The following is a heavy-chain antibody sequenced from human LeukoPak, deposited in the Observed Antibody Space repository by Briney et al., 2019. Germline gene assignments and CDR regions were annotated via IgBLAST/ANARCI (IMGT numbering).Heavy chain of an antibody. J-gene: IGHJ3*02. CDR2: ISAYNGNT. Sequence: ASVKVSCKASGYTFTSYGISWVRQAPGQGLEWMGWISAYNGNTNYAQKLQGRVTMTTDTSTSTAYMELRSLRSDDTAVYYCATRQNIAVAGPGAFDIWGQGTMVTVSS. CDR3: ATRQNIAVAGPGAFDI. CDR1: GYTFTSYG. D-gene: IGHD6-19*01. V-gene: IGHV1-18*01.